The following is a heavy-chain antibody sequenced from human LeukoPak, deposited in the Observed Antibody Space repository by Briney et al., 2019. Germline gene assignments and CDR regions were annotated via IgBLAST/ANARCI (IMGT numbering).Heavy chain of an antibody. Sequence: SETLSLTCAVYGGSFSGYYWSWIRQPPGKGLEWIGEINHSGSTNYNPSLKSRVTISVDTSKNQFSLKLSSVTAEDTAVYYCARDSSGSYYDYYYYMDVWGKGTTVTVSS. D-gene: IGHD1-26*01. CDR2: INHSGST. V-gene: IGHV4-34*01. CDR1: GGSFSGYY. CDR3: ARDSSGSYYDYYYYMDV. J-gene: IGHJ6*03.